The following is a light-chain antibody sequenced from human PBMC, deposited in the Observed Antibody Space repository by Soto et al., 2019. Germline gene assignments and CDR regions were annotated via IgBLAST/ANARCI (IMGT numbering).Light chain of an antibody. Sequence: DIQMTQSPSSLSASIGDRVIITCRASQSINYYLNWYQQQPGKAPKLLVSTAASLRSGVPSRFSGSASRTDFALIMSSLQPEDFATYHCQQSFTTPYTFGQGTKLEI. CDR2: TAA. J-gene: IGKJ2*01. V-gene: IGKV1-39*01. CDR3: QQSFTTPYT. CDR1: QSINYY.